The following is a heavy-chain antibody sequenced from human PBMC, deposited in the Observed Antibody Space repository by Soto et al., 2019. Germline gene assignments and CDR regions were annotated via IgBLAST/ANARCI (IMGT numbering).Heavy chain of an antibody. CDR3: AKAQEGTDIVTSDAFDI. Sequence: GGSLRLSCAASGFTFSSYAMSWVRQAPGKGLEWVSAISGSGGSTYYADSVKGRFTISRDNSKNTLYLQMNSLRAEDTAVYYCAKAQEGTDIVTSDAFDIWGQGTMVTVSS. CDR1: GFTFSSYA. CDR2: ISGSGGST. D-gene: IGHD5-12*01. V-gene: IGHV3-23*01. J-gene: IGHJ3*02.